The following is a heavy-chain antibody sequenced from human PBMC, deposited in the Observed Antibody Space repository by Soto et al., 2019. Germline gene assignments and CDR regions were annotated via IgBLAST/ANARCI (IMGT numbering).Heavy chain of an antibody. Sequence: QVQLVESGGGVVQPGRSLRLSCAASGFTFSSYGMHWVRQAPGKGLEWVAVIWYDGSNKYYADSVKGRFTISRDNSKNSLYVQMNSRRAEDTPVYYCARDLGVLLTFGKLFGLDYQGQGTLVTVSS. D-gene: IGHD3-10*01. CDR3: ARDLGVLLTFGKLFGLDY. CDR2: IWYDGSNK. CDR1: GFTFSSYG. J-gene: IGHJ4*02. V-gene: IGHV3-33*01.